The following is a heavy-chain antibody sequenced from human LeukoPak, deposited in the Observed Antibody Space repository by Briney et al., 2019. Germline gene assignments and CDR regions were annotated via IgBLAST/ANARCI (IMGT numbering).Heavy chain of an antibody. Sequence: ASVKVSCKASGASFSSYAISWVRQAPGQGLEWMGWISGYNGNTNYAQKLQGRVTMTTDTSTSTAYMELRSLRSDDTAVYYCAREGSSGRYDYWGQGTLVTVSS. CDR3: AREGSSGRYDY. CDR2: ISGYNGNT. CDR1: GASFSSYA. D-gene: IGHD6-19*01. J-gene: IGHJ4*02. V-gene: IGHV1-18*01.